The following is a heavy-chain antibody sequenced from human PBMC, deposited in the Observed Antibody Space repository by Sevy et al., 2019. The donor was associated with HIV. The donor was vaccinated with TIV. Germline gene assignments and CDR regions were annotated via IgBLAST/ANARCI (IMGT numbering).Heavy chain of an antibody. D-gene: IGHD6-19*01. Sequence: GGSLRLSCTASGFTFGDYALAWVRQAPGKGLEWVSFIRRQGFGGKTEYAPFVKGRFIISRDDYKNIVYMEMNSLKVEATGDYYCTRGMAVAGIGDYWGRGTQVTVSS. CDR2: IRRQGFGGKT. CDR3: TRGMAVAGIGDY. V-gene: IGHV3-49*04. J-gene: IGHJ4*02. CDR1: GFTFGDYA.